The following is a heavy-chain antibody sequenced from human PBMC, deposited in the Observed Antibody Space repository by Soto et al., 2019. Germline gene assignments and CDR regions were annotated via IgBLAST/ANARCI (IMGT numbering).Heavy chain of an antibody. CDR3: ARDHRDYYRMDV. V-gene: IGHV1-69*13. Sequence: SVKFSCKASAGTFSSYAISWVLQVPGQGLEWMGGIIPIFGTANYAQKFQGRVTITADESTSTAYMELSSLRSEDTAVYYCARDHRDYYRMDVWGQATTVTASS. CDR2: IIPIFGTA. J-gene: IGHJ6*02. CDR1: AGTFSSYA.